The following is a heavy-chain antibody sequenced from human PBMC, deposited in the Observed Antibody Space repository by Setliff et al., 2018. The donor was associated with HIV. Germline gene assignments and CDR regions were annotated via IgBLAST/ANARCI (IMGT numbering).Heavy chain of an antibody. CDR1: GGTFSSYV. J-gene: IGHJ3*02. CDR3: ARVPFRSAWFSGGHDAFDI. Sequence: SVKVSCKASGGTFSSYVINWVRQTPGQGLAWMGSIIPSLGVTNYAQKFQGRVAMTTETSTSTAYMEMRSLRSDDTAVYYCARVPFRSAWFSGGHDAFDIWGQGTMVTVSS. D-gene: IGHD6-19*01. V-gene: IGHV1-69*04. CDR2: IIPSLGVT.